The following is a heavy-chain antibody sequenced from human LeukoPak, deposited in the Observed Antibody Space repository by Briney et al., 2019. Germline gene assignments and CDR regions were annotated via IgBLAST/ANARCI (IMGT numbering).Heavy chain of an antibody. J-gene: IGHJ4*02. Sequence: PSQTLSLTCTVSADSLSSGGHYWAWIRQFPGKGLESIGFIHHSGRSRHNPSRKDRVAISVDTSRKQFALKLSSVTAADTAMYYCARGGNRFGGFCCDYWGQGIQVIVSS. CDR1: ADSLSSGGHY. CDR3: ARGGNRFGGFCCDY. D-gene: IGHD2-15*01. CDR2: IHHSGRS. V-gene: IGHV4-31*03.